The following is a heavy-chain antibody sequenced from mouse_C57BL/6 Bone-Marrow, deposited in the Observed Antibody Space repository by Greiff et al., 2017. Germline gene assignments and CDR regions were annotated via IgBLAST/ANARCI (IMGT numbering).Heavy chain of an antibody. Sequence: VQLQQSGPGLVKPSQSLSLTCSVTGYSITSGYYWNWIRQFPGNKLEWMGYISYDGSNNYNPSLKNRISITRDTSKNQFFLKLNSVTTEDTATYYCARGAGDGYLVAYWGQGTLVTVSA. J-gene: IGHJ3*01. CDR2: ISYDGSN. V-gene: IGHV3-6*01. D-gene: IGHD2-3*01. CDR1: GYSITSGYY. CDR3: ARGAGDGYLVAY.